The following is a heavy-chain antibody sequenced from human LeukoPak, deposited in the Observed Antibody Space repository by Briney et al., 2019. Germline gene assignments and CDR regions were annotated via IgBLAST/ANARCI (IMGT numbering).Heavy chain of an antibody. D-gene: IGHD3-10*01. CDR1: GFAVSSNY. Sequence: PGGSLRLSCAASGFAVSSNYMSWVRQAPGKGLEWVAVISYDGSNKYYADSVKGRFTISRDNSKNTLYLQMNSLRAEDTAVYYCAKGSSDFDYWGQGTLVTVSS. V-gene: IGHV3-30*18. J-gene: IGHJ4*02. CDR3: AKGSSDFDY. CDR2: ISYDGSNK.